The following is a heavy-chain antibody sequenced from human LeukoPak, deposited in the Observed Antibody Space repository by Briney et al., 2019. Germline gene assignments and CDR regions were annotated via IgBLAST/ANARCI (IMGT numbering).Heavy chain of an antibody. CDR2: ISSSSSYI. CDR1: GITFNSYT. V-gene: IGHV3-21*01. CDR3: ARGVTTERYNWFDP. Sequence: PGGSLRLSCAASGITFNSYTMNWVRQAPGKGLEWVSSISSSSSYIYYAASVKGRFTISRDNAKNSLYLQMNRLRAEDTAVYYCARGVTTERYNWFDPWGQGTLVTVSS. D-gene: IGHD4-11*01. J-gene: IGHJ5*02.